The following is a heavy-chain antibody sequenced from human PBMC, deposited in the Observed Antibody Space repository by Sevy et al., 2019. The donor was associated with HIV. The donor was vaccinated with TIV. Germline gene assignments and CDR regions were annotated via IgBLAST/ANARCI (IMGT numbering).Heavy chain of an antibody. D-gene: IGHD5-12*01. CDR3: ARGGDGYNYPYYFDY. CDR1: GFTFSSYA. J-gene: IGHJ4*02. CDR2: ISYDGSNK. V-gene: IGHV3-30*04. Sequence: GGSLRLSCAASGFTFSSYAMHWVRQAPGKGLEWVAVISYDGSNKYYADSVKGRFTISRDNSKNTLYLKMKSLRAEDTAVYYCARGGDGYNYPYYFDYWGQGTLVTVSS.